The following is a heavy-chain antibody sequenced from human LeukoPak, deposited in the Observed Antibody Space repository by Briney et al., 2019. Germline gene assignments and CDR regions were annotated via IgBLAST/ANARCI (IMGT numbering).Heavy chain of an antibody. Sequence: SETLSLTCAVYGGSFSGYYWGWIRQPPGKGLEWIGSIYYSGSTYYNPSLKSRVTISVDTSKNQFSLKLSSVTAADTAVYYCASTSPESSGWYLGWFDPWGQGTLVTVSS. D-gene: IGHD6-19*01. V-gene: IGHV4-39*01. J-gene: IGHJ5*02. CDR1: GGSFSGYY. CDR3: ASTSPESSGWYLGWFDP. CDR2: IYYSGST.